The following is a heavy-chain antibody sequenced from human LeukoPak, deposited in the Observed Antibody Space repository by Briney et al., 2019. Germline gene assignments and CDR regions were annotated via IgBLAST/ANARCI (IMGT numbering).Heavy chain of an antibody. V-gene: IGHV5-10-1*01. Sequence: GESLKISCKGSGYSFTSYWTSWVRQMPGKGLEWMGRIDPSDSYTNYSPSFQGHVTISADKSISTAYLQWSSLKASDTAMYYCARRMGYCSGGSCLNWFDPWGQGILVTVSS. CDR3: ARRMGYCSGGSCLNWFDP. J-gene: IGHJ5*02. D-gene: IGHD2-15*01. CDR2: IDPSDSYT. CDR1: GYSFTSYW.